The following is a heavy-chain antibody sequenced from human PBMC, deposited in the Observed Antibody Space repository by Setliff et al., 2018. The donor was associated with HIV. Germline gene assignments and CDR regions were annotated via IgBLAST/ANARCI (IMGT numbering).Heavy chain of an antibody. Sequence: GASVKVSCKASGYTFTSYAMHWVRQAPGQRLEWMGWINAGNGNTKYSQKFQGRVTITRDTSASTAYMELSSLRSEDTAVYYCAVNYDFWSAYYIPVDYWGQGTLVTVSS. CDR2: INAGNGNT. J-gene: IGHJ4*02. CDR3: AVNYDFWSAYYIPVDY. V-gene: IGHV1-3*01. D-gene: IGHD3-3*01. CDR1: GYTFTSYA.